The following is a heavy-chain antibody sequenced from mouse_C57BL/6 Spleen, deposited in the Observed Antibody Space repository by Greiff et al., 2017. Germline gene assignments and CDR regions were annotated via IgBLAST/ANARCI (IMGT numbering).Heavy chain of an antibody. J-gene: IGHJ4*01. Sequence: QVQLQQPGAELVKPGASVKMSCKASGYTFTSYWITWVKPRPGQGLEWIGDLYPGGGSTNYNAKFKSKATLTVDTSSSTAYMQLSSLTSEDSAVYYCAREMCCDGGLYYAMDYWGQGTSVTVSS. D-gene: IGHD2-13*01. CDR2: LYPGGGST. CDR3: AREMCCDGGLYYAMDY. V-gene: IGHV1-55*01. CDR1: GYTFTSYW.